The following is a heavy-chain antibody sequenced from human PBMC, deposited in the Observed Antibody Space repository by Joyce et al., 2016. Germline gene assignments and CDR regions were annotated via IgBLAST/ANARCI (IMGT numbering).Heavy chain of an antibody. CDR3: AKGPVDYHYYMDA. CDR1: GFTFSNHP. Sequence: EVQLLESGGGLVQPGGSLRLSCAASGFTFSNHPMSWFRQPPGKGLEGVSAMSGSGESTFYADSVKGRFTISRDTSKNTLYLQMNNLRAEDSAIYYCAKGPVDYHYYMDAWGRGATVTVSS. D-gene: IGHD6-19*01. J-gene: IGHJ6*03. V-gene: IGHV3-23*01. CDR2: MSGSGEST.